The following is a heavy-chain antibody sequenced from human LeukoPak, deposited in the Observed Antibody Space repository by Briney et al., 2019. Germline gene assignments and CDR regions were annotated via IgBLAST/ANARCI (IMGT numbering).Heavy chain of an antibody. D-gene: IGHD3-22*01. V-gene: IGHV3-23*01. Sequence: GGSLRLSCAASGFTFSNYALSWVRQAPGKGLEWVSGISGSGGSTYYADSVKGRFTISRDNSQNTLYLQMSSLRAEDTAVYYCAKGDTHYYGSSVYYYWGQGTLVTVSS. CDR3: AKGDTHYYGSSVYYY. CDR2: ISGSGGST. J-gene: IGHJ4*02. CDR1: GFTFSNYA.